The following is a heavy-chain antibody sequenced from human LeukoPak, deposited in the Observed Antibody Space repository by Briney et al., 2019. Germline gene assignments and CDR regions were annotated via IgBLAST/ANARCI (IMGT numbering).Heavy chain of an antibody. Sequence: PGGSLRLSCAASGFTFSRYAMRWLRQAPGKGPEWVSAISGSGGSTYYADSVKGRFTISRDNSKNTLYLQMNSLRAEDTAVYYCAKGLRYFDWLSLRWGQGTLVTVSS. J-gene: IGHJ4*02. CDR3: AKGLRYFDWLSLR. CDR1: GFTFSRYA. CDR2: ISGSGGST. D-gene: IGHD3-9*01. V-gene: IGHV3-23*01.